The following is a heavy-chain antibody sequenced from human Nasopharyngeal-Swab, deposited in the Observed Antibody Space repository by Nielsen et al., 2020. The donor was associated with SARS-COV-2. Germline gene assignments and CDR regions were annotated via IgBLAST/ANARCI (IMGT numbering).Heavy chain of an antibody. CDR2: IGNSGANT. Sequence: VRQAPGKGLEWVSSIGNSGANTYYADSVKGRFTISRDNSKNTLYLQMNSLRAEDTAVYYCAKGLRSSGWYEDYWGQGTQVTVSS. D-gene: IGHD6-13*01. V-gene: IGHV3-23*01. J-gene: IGHJ4*02. CDR3: AKGLRSSGWYEDY.